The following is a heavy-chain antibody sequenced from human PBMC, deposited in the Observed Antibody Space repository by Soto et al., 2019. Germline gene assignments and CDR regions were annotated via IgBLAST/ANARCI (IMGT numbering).Heavy chain of an antibody. V-gene: IGHV3-30*18. CDR1: GFTFSTHG. D-gene: IGHD3-16*01. Sequence: QVQLVESGGGVVQPGRSLRLSCVASGFTFSTHGIHWVRQAPGKGLEWVAVISYDGSNKYYADSVKGRFTISRDNSKNTLYLQMNSLPTADTAVYFCAKGHDLARDQYYYGLDVWGQGTTVTVSS. CDR3: AKGHDLARDQYYYGLDV. CDR2: ISYDGSNK. J-gene: IGHJ6*02.